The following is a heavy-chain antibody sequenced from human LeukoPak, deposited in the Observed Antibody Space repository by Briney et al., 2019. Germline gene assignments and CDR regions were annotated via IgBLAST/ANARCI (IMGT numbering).Heavy chain of an antibody. Sequence: SETLSLTCAVYGGSFSGYYWNWIRQPPGKGLEWIGEINHSGSTNYNPSLKSRVTISVDTSKNQFSLKLSSVTAADTAVYYCARDRWGLWTPRPFFDYWGQGTLVTVSS. CDR1: GGSFSGYY. D-gene: IGHD1-26*01. J-gene: IGHJ4*02. CDR2: INHSGST. CDR3: ARDRWGLWTPRPFFDY. V-gene: IGHV4-34*01.